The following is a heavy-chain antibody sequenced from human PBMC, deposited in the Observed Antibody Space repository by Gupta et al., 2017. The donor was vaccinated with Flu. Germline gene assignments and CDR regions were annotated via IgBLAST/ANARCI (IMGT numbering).Heavy chain of an antibody. CDR1: GFTFDDYA. CDR3: EKDIRPPGHSSRWYWCDD. D-gene: IGHD6-13*01. CDR2: MSWNSGSI. V-gene: IGHV3-9*01. J-gene: IGHJ5*02. Sequence: EVQLVESGGGLVQPGRSLRLSCAASGFTFDDYAMHWVRQAPGKGLEWVAGMSWNSGSIGYAESVKGRVTISRDKAKNALYRQMNSLRAEDTALYDCEKDIRPPGHSSRWYWCDDGGQGTMVTVSS.